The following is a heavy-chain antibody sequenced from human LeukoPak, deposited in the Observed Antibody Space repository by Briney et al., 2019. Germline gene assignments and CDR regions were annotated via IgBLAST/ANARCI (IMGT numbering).Heavy chain of an antibody. CDR2: ISSSGNST. J-gene: IGHJ4*02. V-gene: IGHV3-11*04. CDR1: GFTFSDYY. D-gene: IGHD1-26*01. Sequence: GGSLRLSCAASGFTFSDYYMSWIRQAPGKGLEWVSYISSSGNSTYYSDSVKGRFTISRDNAKNSLYLQMNSLRAEDTAVYYCARDFSSGSYYGDYYFDYWGQGTLVTVSS. CDR3: ARDFSSGSYYGDYYFDY.